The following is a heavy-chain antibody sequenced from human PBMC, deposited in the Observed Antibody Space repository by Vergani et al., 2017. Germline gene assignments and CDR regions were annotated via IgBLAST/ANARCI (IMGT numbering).Heavy chain of an antibody. Sequence: EVQLVESGGGLVKSGGSLRLSCVASGFTFTDAWMSWVRQAPGKGLEWVSSVTSNSRSQSYADSVKGRFTISRDNAKNSLYLDMSSLRAEDTAVYYCVRDVRVSRTWGQGTLVAVSS. CDR1: GFTFTDAW. J-gene: IGHJ3*01. V-gene: IGHV3-69-1*01. CDR2: VTSNSRSQ. CDR3: VRDVRVSRT.